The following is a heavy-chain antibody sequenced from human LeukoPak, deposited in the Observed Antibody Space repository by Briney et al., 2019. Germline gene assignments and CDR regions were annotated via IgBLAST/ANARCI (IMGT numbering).Heavy chain of an antibody. J-gene: IGHJ4*02. CDR3: ARNPPRTGDFNS. CDR2: MSPNNGDA. V-gene: IGHV1-8*01. CDR1: GYTFTSYD. D-gene: IGHD7-27*01. Sequence: ASVKVSCKTSGYTFTSYDINWVRQATGQGPEWLGWMSPNNGDAGYAQKFQGGVTITRDTSTNTAYMELSALTSEDTAVYYCARNPPRTGDFNSWGQGALVTVSS.